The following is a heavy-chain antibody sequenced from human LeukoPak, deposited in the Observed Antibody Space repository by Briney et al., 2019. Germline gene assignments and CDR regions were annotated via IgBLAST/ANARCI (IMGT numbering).Heavy chain of an antibody. CDR3: AKGYCSSTGCYIPSRVYGMDV. J-gene: IGHJ6*02. Sequence: GGSLRLSCAASGFTFSSYAMSWVRQAPGKGLEWVSAISGSGGSTYYADSVKGRFTISRDNSKNTLYLQMNSLRAEDTAVYYCAKGYCSSTGCYIPSRVYGMDVWGQGTTVTVSS. CDR2: ISGSGGST. CDR1: GFTFSSYA. D-gene: IGHD2-2*02. V-gene: IGHV3-23*01.